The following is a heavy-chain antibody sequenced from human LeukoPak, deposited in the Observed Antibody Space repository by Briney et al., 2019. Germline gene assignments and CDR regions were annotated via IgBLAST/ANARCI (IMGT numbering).Heavy chain of an antibody. CDR3: ARESESYDSSGSTFNY. CDR1: GFTFSNYG. V-gene: IGHV3-30*02. J-gene: IGHJ4*02. CDR2: IRYDGSNK. D-gene: IGHD3-22*01. Sequence: GGSLRLSCAASGFTFSNYGMSWVRQAPGKGLEWVAFIRYDGSNKYYADSVKGRFTISRDKSKNTLYLQMNSLRAEDTAVYYCARESESYDSSGSTFNYWGQGTLVTVSS.